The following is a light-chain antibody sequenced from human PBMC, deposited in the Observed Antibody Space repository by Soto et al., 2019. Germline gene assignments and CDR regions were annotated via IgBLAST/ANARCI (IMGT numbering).Light chain of an antibody. V-gene: IGKV3-11*01. J-gene: IGKJ1*01. CDR3: QQRRNW. Sequence: DILLTQSPATLSLSPGERATLPCRASQSVSSYLAWYQQKPGQAPRLLIYDASNRATGIPGRFSGSGSGTDITITIRSLEPEDYAVYYCQQRRNWFGQGTKVDIK. CDR1: QSVSSY. CDR2: DAS.